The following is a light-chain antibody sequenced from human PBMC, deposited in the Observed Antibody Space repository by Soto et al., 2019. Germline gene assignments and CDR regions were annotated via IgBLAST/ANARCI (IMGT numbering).Light chain of an antibody. CDR3: SSYTSSSTLV. V-gene: IGLV2-8*01. Sequence: QSALTQPPSASGSPGQSVTISCTGTSSDVGGYNYVSWYQQHPGKAPKLMIYEVTKRPSGVPDRFSGSKSGNTASLTLSGLQAEDEADYYCSSYTSSSTLVFGGGTKVTVL. CDR2: EVT. J-gene: IGLJ2*01. CDR1: SSDVGGYNY.